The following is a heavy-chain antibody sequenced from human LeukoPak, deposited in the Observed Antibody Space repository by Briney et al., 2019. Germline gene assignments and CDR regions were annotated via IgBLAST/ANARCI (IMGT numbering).Heavy chain of an antibody. Sequence: PSETLSLTCAVYGGSFSGYYWSWIRQPPGKGLEWIGEINHSGRTNYNPSLKSRVTISVDTSKNQFSLKLSSVTAADTAVYYCARGEGWFGYYYYGMDVWGQGTTVTVSS. D-gene: IGHD3-10*01. J-gene: IGHJ6*02. CDR3: ARGEGWFGYYYYGMDV. CDR2: INHSGRT. CDR1: GGSFSGYY. V-gene: IGHV4-34*01.